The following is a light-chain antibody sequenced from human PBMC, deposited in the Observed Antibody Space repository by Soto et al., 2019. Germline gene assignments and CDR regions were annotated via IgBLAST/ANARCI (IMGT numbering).Light chain of an antibody. CDR3: QQRSNRHPTYS. V-gene: IGKV3-11*01. J-gene: IGKJ2*01. Sequence: EIVLTQSPATLSLSPGERATLSCRASQSVSSFLAWYQQKPGQAPRLLIYGASNRATGIPAQFNGSGSGTDFILTISSLEPEDFAVYYCQQRSNRHPTYSFGQGTKMEIK. CDR1: QSVSSF. CDR2: GAS.